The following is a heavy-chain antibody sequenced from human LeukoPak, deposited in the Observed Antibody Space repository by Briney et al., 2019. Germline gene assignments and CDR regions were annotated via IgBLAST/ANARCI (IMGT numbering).Heavy chain of an antibody. CDR1: GYTLTELS. V-gene: IGHV1-24*01. CDR2: FDPEDGET. J-gene: IGHJ3*02. D-gene: IGHD3-22*01. Sequence: ASVKVSCKVSGYTLTELSMHWVRQAPGKGLEWMGGFDPEDGETIYAQKFQGRVTVTEDTSTDTAYMELSSLRSEDTAVYYCATDYYDSSGYYHDAFDIWGQGTMVTVSS. CDR3: ATDYYDSSGYYHDAFDI.